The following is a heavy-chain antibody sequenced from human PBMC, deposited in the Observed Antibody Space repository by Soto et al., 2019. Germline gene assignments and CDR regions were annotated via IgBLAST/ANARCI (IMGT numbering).Heavy chain of an antibody. CDR2: ISAYNGNT. CDR1: GYTFTSYA. Sequence: QVQLVQSGAEVKKPGASVKVSCKASGYTFTSYAISWVRQAPGQGLEWMRWISAYNGNTTNAQELQGRVTMTTDTATNTAYMELRSLRSDDTAVYYCARDLPPLDYWCQGTLVTVSS. CDR3: ARDLPPLDY. V-gene: IGHV1-18*01. J-gene: IGHJ4*02.